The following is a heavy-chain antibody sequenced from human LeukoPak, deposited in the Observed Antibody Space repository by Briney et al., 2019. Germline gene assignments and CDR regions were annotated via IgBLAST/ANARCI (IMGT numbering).Heavy chain of an antibody. CDR1: GGSISSSSHY. CDR3: ARGPYSYDSSGAFDI. CDR2: IYYSGST. Sequence: PSETLSLTCTVSGGSISSSSHYWGWIRQPPGKGLEWIGSIYYSGSTYYNPSLKSRVTISVDTSKNQFSLKLSSVTAADTAAYFCARGPYSYDSSGAFDIWGQGTMVTVSS. J-gene: IGHJ3*02. V-gene: IGHV4-39*01. D-gene: IGHD3-22*01.